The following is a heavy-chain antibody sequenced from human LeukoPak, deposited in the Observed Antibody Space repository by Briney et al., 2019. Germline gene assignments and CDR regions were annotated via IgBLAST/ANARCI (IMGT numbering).Heavy chain of an antibody. J-gene: IGHJ4*02. CDR2: ISRNGGST. CDR1: GFTFSSFA. Sequence: HPGGSLRLSCSASGFTFSSFAMHWVRQAPGKGLEYVAAISRNGGSTYYADSVKGRFTISRDNSKNTLYLQMSSLRAEVTAVYLCVKDLRSDFMGVLSRYLSYWGQGTLVTVSS. CDR3: VKDLRSDFMGVLSRYLSY. V-gene: IGHV3-64D*09. D-gene: IGHD2/OR15-2a*01.